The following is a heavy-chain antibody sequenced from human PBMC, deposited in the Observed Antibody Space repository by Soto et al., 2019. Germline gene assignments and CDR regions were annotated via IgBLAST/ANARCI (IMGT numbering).Heavy chain of an antibody. V-gene: IGHV3-53*01. CDR3: ARDRIEAAGTHRFNYYYGMDV. Sequence: EVQLVESGGGLIQPGGSVRLSCAASGFTVSSTYMTWVRQAPGKGLEWVSVIYGGLTTSYADSVKGRFTISRDNSKNTVFLQMNSLRAEDTAVYYCARDRIEAAGTHRFNYYYGMDVWGQGTTVTVSS. D-gene: IGHD6-13*01. J-gene: IGHJ6*02. CDR2: IYGGLTT. CDR1: GFTVSSTY.